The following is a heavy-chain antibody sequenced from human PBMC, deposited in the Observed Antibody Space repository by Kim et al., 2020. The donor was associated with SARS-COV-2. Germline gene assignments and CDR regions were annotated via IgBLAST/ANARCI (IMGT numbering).Heavy chain of an antibody. Sequence: GGSLRLSCAASGFTFSSYSMNWVRQAPGRGLEWVSYISSSSSTRYYADSVKGRFTISRDNAKNSLYLQMNSLRDEDTAVYYCARAEYGDLWYFDLWGRGTLVTVSS. V-gene: IGHV3-48*02. D-gene: IGHD4-17*01. J-gene: IGHJ2*01. CDR1: GFTFSSYS. CDR2: ISSSSSTR. CDR3: ARAEYGDLWYFDL.